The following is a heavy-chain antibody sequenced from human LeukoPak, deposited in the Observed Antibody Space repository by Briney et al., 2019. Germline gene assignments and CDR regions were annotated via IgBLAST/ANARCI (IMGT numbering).Heavy chain of an antibody. CDR1: GFTFSSYA. CDR2: ISGSGGST. D-gene: IGHD3-3*01. J-gene: IGHJ6*03. Sequence: GGSLRLPCAASGFTFSSYAMSWVRQAPGKGLEWVSAISGSGGSTYYADSVKGRFTISRDNSKNTLYLQMNSLRAEDTAVYYCAKSLEWLLDYYYYMDVWGRGTTVTVSS. CDR3: AKSLEWLLDYYYYMDV. V-gene: IGHV3-23*01.